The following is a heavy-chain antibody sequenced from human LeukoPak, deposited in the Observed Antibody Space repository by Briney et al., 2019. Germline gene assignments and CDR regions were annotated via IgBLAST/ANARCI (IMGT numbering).Heavy chain of an antibody. CDR2: IYPGDSDT. D-gene: IGHD3-16*02. V-gene: IGHV5-51*01. CDR3: ARHSAAFGGVIALDY. CDR1: GYTFTSNW. Sequence: GESLKISCKGSGYTFTSNWIGRVRQMSGKGLEWMGIIYPGDSDTRYSPSFQGQVTISADKSISTAYLQWSSLKASDTAMYYCARHSAAFGGVIALDYWGQGTLVTVSS. J-gene: IGHJ4*02.